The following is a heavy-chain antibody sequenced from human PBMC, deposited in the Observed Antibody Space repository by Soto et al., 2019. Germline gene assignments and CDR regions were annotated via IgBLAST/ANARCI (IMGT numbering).Heavy chain of an antibody. D-gene: IGHD6-6*01. CDR1: VFTFSNAW. Sequence: GGSLRLSCASSVFTFSNAWMSWVRHSPGKWLEWVGRIKSKTDGGTADYAAPVKGRFTISRDDSKNTLYLQMNSLKTEDTAVYYCTTRPRAHGAFDIWGQGTMVRVS. J-gene: IGHJ3*02. CDR3: TTRPRAHGAFDI. CDR2: IKSKTDGGTA. V-gene: IGHV3-15*01.